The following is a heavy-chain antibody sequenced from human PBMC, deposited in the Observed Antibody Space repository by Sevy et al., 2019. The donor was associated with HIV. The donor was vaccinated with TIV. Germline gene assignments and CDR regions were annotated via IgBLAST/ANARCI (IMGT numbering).Heavy chain of an antibody. J-gene: IGHJ3*02. V-gene: IGHV3-23*01. CDR3: AKDRAAMVGDAFDI. CDR1: GFPFSSYA. Sequence: GGSLRLSCAASGFPFSSYAMSWVRQAPGKGLEWVSAIGGSGVSTYYADSVKGRFTISRDNSKNTLYLQMSSLRAEDTAVYYLAKDRAAMVGDAFDIWGQGTMVTVSS. D-gene: IGHD5-18*01. CDR2: IGGSGVST.